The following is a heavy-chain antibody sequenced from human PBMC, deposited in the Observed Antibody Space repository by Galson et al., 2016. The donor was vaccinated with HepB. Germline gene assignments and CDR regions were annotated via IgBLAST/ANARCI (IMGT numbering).Heavy chain of an antibody. J-gene: IGHJ5*02. CDR2: IVVGSGNT. D-gene: IGHD3-22*01. V-gene: IGHV1-58*01. CDR3: AASYDSSGYYSRVKGDP. CDR1: GFTFTTSA. Sequence: SVKVSCKASGFTFTTSAVQWVRQARGQRLEWMAWIVVGSGNTNSAQKFQERVTITSDMSTTTPYMELSSLSSEDTAVYYCAASYDSSGYYSRVKGDPWGQGTLVTVSS.